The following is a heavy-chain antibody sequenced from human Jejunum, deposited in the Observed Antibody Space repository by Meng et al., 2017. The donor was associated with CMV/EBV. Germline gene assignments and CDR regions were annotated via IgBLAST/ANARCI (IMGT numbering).Heavy chain of an antibody. J-gene: IGHJ4*02. CDR3: ARGREGFWTATPLNY. D-gene: IGHD3/OR15-3a*01. V-gene: IGHV3-7*03. CDR1: GFIFSDYS. CDR2: IKPDGSEK. Sequence: GFIFSDYSMTWVRQAPGKGLEWVANIKPDGSEKYYVEYLKGRFTISRDNARNSLYLQMNSLGVGDTAVYYCARGREGFWTATPLNYWGRGTLVTSPQ.